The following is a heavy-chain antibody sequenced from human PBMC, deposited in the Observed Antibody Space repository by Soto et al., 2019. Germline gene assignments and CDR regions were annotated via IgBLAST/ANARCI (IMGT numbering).Heavy chain of an antibody. V-gene: IGHV4-59*08. CDR3: ARGNTHGYYYMDV. Sequence: PSETLSLTCAVSGASMNNYYWSWIRQPPGKGLEWIGYFYYSGLTNYNPSLKSRVTISLDTSKNQFSLKLSSVTAADTAVYFCARGNTHGYYYMDVWGRGTTVTVSS. J-gene: IGHJ6*03. D-gene: IGHD3-22*01. CDR1: GASMNNYY. CDR2: FYYSGLT.